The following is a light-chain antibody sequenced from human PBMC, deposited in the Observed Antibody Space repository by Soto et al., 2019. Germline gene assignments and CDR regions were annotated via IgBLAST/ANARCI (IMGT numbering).Light chain of an antibody. J-gene: IGLJ1*01. CDR1: SSNIGNNF. CDR3: GSWDSSLTYV. CDR2: DNN. V-gene: IGLV1-51*01. Sequence: QSVLTQPPSVSAAPGQKVTISCSGSSSNIGNNFVTWYQQLPGTAPKLLIYDNNKRPSGIPDRFSGSQSGTSATLGITGLQTWDEAVYYCGSWDSSLTYVFGTGTKVTV.